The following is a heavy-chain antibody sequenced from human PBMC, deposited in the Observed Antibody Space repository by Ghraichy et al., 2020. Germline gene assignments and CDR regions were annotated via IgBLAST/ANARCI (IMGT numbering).Heavy chain of an antibody. Sequence: VSCKASGYNLNNYGITWVRQAPGQGLEWMGWISANKGNANYEQKFQGRVTMTTDPSTNTAYMELRSLRSDDTAVYYCARGEVDYYYGMDVWGQGTTVTVSS. CDR2: ISANKGNA. CDR3: ARGEVDYYYGMDV. V-gene: IGHV1-18*01. CDR1: GYNLNNYG. J-gene: IGHJ6*02. D-gene: IGHD3-16*01.